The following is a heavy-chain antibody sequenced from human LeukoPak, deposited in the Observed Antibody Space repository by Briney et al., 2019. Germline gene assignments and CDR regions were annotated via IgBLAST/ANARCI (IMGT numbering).Heavy chain of an antibody. D-gene: IGHD5-18*01. J-gene: IGHJ4*02. CDR3: AKEFKRGYSYGPFDY. V-gene: IGHV3-23*01. CDR1: GFTFSSYA. CDR2: ISSSGGST. Sequence: GGSLRLSCAASGFTFSSYAMSWVRQAPGKGLEWVSAISSSGGSTYYADSVKGRFTISRDNSKNTLYLQMNSLRAEDTAVYYCAKEFKRGYSYGPFDYWGQGTLVTVSS.